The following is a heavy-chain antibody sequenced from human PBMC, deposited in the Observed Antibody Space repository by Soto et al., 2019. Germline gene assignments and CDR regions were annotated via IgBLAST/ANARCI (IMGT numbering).Heavy chain of an antibody. Sequence: GASVKVSCKASGYTFTSYAMHWVRQAPGQRLEWMGWINAGNGNTKYSQKFQGRVTITRDTSASTAYMELSSLRSEDTAVYYCARSFPRSRIWFDYWGQGTLVTVSS. V-gene: IGHV1-3*01. CDR2: INAGNGNT. CDR1: GYTFTSYA. J-gene: IGHJ4*02. CDR3: ARSFPRSRIWFDY.